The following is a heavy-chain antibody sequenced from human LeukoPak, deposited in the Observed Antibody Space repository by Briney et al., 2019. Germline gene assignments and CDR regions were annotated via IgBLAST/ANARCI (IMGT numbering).Heavy chain of an antibody. CDR3: ARRWNYGRNYYIDV. D-gene: IGHD1-7*01. CDR2: INDSGRT. V-gene: IGHV4-34*01. Sequence: SSPPSPPHGFFWGALTYYIGGLSRQPPQEGEGVGVEINDSGRTNYNPSLMSRVTVSVDTSKKQFSLRLTSVTATDTAVYYCARRWNYGRNYYIDVWGKGATVSVSS. J-gene: IGHJ6*03. CDR1: WGALTYYI.